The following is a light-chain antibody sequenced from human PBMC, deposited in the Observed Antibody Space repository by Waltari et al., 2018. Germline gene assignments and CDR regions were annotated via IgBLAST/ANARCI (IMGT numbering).Light chain of an antibody. CDR2: WAS. CDR3: QQYYSTPLT. V-gene: IGKV4-1*01. Sequence: DIVMTQSPDSLAVSLGETATINCNSSQNVLYSSNNKNYLAWYQHKPGQPPKLLFYWASTRGSGVPDRFSGTGSGTDFTLTISSLQAEDVAVYYCQQYYSTPLTFGGGTKVEIK. CDR1: QNVLYSSNNKNY. J-gene: IGKJ4*01.